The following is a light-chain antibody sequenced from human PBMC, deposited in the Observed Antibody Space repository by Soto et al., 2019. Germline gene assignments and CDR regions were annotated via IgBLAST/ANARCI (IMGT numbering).Light chain of an antibody. J-gene: IGLJ1*01. CDR2: EGS. Sequence: QSVLTQPASVSGSPGQSITISCTGTTSDIGTYNLVSWYQHPPGKAPKLLLYEGSKRPSGISDRFSGSKSGNTASLTISGLQADDKAPYSRCSYAGYSTYVFGTGTKVTVL. CDR3: CSYAGYSTYV. CDR1: TSDIGTYNL. V-gene: IGLV2-23*01.